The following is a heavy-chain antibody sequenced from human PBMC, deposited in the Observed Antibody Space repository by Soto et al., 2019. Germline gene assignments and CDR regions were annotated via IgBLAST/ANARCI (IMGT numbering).Heavy chain of an antibody. CDR3: AKPNDILTGYYWFDY. V-gene: IGHV3-23*01. CDR2: ISGSGGST. J-gene: IGHJ4*02. CDR1: GFTFSSYA. Sequence: GGSLRLSCAASGFTFSSYAMSWVRQAPGRGLEWVSAISGSGGSTYYADSVKGRFTISRDNSKNTLYLQMNSLRAEDTAVYHCAKPNDILTGYYWFDYWGQGTLVTVSS. D-gene: IGHD3-9*01.